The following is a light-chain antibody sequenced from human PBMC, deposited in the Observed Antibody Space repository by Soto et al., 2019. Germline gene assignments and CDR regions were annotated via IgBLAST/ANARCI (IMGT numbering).Light chain of an antibody. Sequence: VLTQPPSASGTPGQRVTISCSGSSSNIGSNTVNWYQQLPGTAPKLLIYSNNQRPSGVPDRFSGSKSGTSASLAISGLQSEDEADYYCAAWDDSLNVPYVFGTGTKVTVL. CDR1: SSNIGSNT. CDR3: AAWDDSLNVPYV. V-gene: IGLV1-44*01. CDR2: SNN. J-gene: IGLJ1*01.